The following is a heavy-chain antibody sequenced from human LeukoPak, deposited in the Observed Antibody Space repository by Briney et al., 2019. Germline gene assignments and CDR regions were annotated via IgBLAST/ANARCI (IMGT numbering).Heavy chain of an antibody. J-gene: IGHJ4*02. Sequence: GGSLRLSCAASGFSFNSYPMHWVRQAPGKGREWVAVISNDGNNKYYADSVKGRFTISRDNSNNTLSLQMNGLRVEDTAVYYCARPDDSESFYRANHYWGRGTLVTVS. CDR3: ARPDDSESFYRANHY. V-gene: IGHV3-30*04. CDR1: GFSFNSYP. D-gene: IGHD3-10*01. CDR2: ISNDGNNK.